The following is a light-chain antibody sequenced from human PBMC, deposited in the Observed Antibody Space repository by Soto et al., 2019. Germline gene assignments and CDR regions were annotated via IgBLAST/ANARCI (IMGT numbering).Light chain of an antibody. V-gene: IGLV2-14*01. CDR3: SSYPSTKSWV. Sequence: QSALTQSASVSGSPGQSITISCTGTSSDVGGYNYVSWYQQHPGKAPKLIIYDVSNRPSGVSTRFSGSKSGNTASLTISGLQAEDEADYSCSSYPSTKSWVFGGGTKLTV. J-gene: IGLJ3*02. CDR1: SSDVGGYNY. CDR2: DVS.